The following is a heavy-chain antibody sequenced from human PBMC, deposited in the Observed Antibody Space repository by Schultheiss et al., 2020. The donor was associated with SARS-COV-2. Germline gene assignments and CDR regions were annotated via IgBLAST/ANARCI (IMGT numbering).Heavy chain of an antibody. Sequence: GGSLRLSCAASGFTFDDYAMHWVRQAPGKGLEWVSAIGTAGDPYYPGSVKGRFTISRENAKNSLYLQMNSLRAGDTAVYYCASVPLFLRSGFPDGMDVWGQGTTVTVSS. J-gene: IGHJ6*02. D-gene: IGHD4-17*01. CDR1: GFTFDDYA. CDR3: ASVPLFLRSGFPDGMDV. CDR2: IGTAGDP. V-gene: IGHV3-13*05.